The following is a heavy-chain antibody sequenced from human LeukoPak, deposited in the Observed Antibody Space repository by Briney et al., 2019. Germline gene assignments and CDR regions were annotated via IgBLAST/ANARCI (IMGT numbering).Heavy chain of an antibody. D-gene: IGHD2-21*02. V-gene: IGHV5-51*01. CDR3: VQCGGDCYTSSH. CDR2: IYPGDSNT. Sequence: GESLKISCERSGYSFTSYWIGWVRQMPGKGLEWMGIIYPGDSNTRYSPSFQGQVTISADKSISTAYLQWSSLKASDSAMYYCVQCGGDCYTSSHWGQGTLVTVSS. CDR1: GYSFTSYW. J-gene: IGHJ4*02.